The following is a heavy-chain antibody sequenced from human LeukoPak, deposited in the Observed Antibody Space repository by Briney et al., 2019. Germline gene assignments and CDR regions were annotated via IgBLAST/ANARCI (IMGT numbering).Heavy chain of an antibody. V-gene: IGHV4-4*07. Sequence: PSETLSLTCTVSGGSISSCYWSWIRQPAGKGLEWIGRIYTSGSTNYNPSLKSRVTMSVDTSKNQFSLKLSSVTAADTAVYYCARDLVYYDSSGYWSEDAFDIWGQGTMVTVSS. J-gene: IGHJ3*02. CDR2: IYTSGST. CDR3: ARDLVYYDSSGYWSEDAFDI. D-gene: IGHD3-22*01. CDR1: GGSISSCY.